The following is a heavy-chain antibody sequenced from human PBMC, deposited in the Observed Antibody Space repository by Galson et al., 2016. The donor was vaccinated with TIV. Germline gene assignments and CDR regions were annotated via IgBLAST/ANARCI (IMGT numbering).Heavy chain of an antibody. J-gene: IGHJ2*01. CDR3: ARVSRRGGTDWYFDL. Sequence: QSGAEVKKPGESLKISCKGSGYNFPIYWIGWVRQMPGKGLEWVGVLYPDDSDTRYSPTFQGQVIISPDKSTPHADLQLSSLNASDTAMYYCARVSRRGGTDWYFDLWGRGTLVTVSS. V-gene: IGHV5-51*03. CDR1: GYNFPIYW. CDR2: LYPDDSDT. D-gene: IGHD3-16*01.